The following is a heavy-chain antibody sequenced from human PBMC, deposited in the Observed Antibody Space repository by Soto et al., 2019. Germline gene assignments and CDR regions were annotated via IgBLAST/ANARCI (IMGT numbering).Heavy chain of an antibody. CDR1: GGSISSGDYY. CDR3: ARDRSTLAAAGTISWLDP. CDR2: IYYSGST. D-gene: IGHD6-13*01. V-gene: IGHV4-30-4*01. Sequence: SETLSLTCTVSGGSISSGDYYWSWIRQPPGKGLEWIGYIYYSGSTYYNPSLKSRVTISVDTSKNQFSLKLSSVTAADTAVYYCARDRSTLAAAGTISWLDPWGQGTLATVSS. J-gene: IGHJ5*02.